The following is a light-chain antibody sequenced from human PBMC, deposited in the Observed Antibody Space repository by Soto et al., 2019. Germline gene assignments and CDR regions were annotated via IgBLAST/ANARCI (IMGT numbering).Light chain of an antibody. CDR1: QSISIL. J-gene: IGKJ1*01. Sequence: DIHLTQSPSTLSASVGDRVTITCRASQSISILLAWYQQKPGKAPNLLIYATSTLETGVPSRFSGSGSGTEFPLTISSLQPDDSATYYCQHYNDFSWTFGQGTKVEIK. CDR3: QHYNDFSWT. CDR2: ATS. V-gene: IGKV1-5*03.